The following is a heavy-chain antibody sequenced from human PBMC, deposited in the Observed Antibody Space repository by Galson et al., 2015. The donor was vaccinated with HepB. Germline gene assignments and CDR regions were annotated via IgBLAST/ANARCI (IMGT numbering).Heavy chain of an antibody. CDR3: AKDARDRGRRSRFLDY. V-gene: IGHV3-23*01. J-gene: IGHJ4*02. CDR1: GFTFSTYA. D-gene: IGHD1-26*01. CDR2: ISGSGGST. Sequence: SLRLSCAASGFTFSTYAMSWVRQAPGKGLEWVSSISGSGGSTYYADSVKGRFTISRDNSKNTLYVQMKSLRVEDTAIYYCAKDARDRGRRSRFLDYWGQGTLVTVSS.